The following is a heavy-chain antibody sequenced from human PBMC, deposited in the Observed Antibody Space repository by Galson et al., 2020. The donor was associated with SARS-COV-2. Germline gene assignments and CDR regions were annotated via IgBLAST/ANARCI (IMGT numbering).Heavy chain of an antibody. CDR3: ARDGQTRRGWALDD. D-gene: IGHD6-19*01. J-gene: IGHJ4*02. CDR1: GFTFSSHA. Sequence: GGSLRLSCAASGFTFSSHAMHWVRQAPGKGLEWVAQIFFDGSDKYYGDSVKGRFTISRDSSKNTVYLQMNNLRADDTAVYYCARDGQTRRGWALDDWGQGTLVTVSS. CDR2: IFFDGSDK. V-gene: IGHV3-33*01.